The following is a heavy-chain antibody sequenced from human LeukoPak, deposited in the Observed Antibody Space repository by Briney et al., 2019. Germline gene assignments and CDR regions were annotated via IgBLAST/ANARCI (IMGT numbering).Heavy chain of an antibody. Sequence: GGSLRLSCAASGFSFETYSIDWVRQAPGKGLEWLSYISSTSRNIYYADSVKGRFTISRDNAENSVYLQLTSLRADDTAVYCARVGRSGYTADYWGQEPWSPSPQ. J-gene: IGHJ4*01. V-gene: IGHV3-48*04. CDR3: ARVGRSGYTADY. CDR1: GFSFETYS. CDR2: ISSTSRNI. D-gene: IGHD3-22*01.